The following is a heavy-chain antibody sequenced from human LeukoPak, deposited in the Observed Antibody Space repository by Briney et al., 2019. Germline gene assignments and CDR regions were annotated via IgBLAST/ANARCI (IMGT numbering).Heavy chain of an antibody. CDR3: AKAQYIAGGRFDC. Sequence: GGSLRLSCAASGITFSSYGMSWVRQGPGKGLEWVSTISGSGDSTYYADSVKGRFTISRDNSKNTLYLQMNSLRAEDTAVYYCAKAQYIAGGRFDCWGQGTLVTVSS. CDR2: ISGSGDST. V-gene: IGHV3-23*01. J-gene: IGHJ4*02. D-gene: IGHD4-23*01. CDR1: GITFSSYG.